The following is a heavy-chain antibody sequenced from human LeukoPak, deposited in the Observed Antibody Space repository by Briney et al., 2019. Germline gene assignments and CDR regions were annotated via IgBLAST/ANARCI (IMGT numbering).Heavy chain of an antibody. Sequence: GGSLGLSCAASGFTFSSYGMHWVRQAPGKGLEWVAVIWYDGSNKYYADSVKGRFTISRDNSKNTLYLQMNSLRAEDTAVYYCARQLERRGWFDPWGQGTLVTVSS. J-gene: IGHJ5*02. D-gene: IGHD1-1*01. CDR2: IWYDGSNK. CDR1: GFTFSSYG. V-gene: IGHV3-33*01. CDR3: ARQLERRGWFDP.